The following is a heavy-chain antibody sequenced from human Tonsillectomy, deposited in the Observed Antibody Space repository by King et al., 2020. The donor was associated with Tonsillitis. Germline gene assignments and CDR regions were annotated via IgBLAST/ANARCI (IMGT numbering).Heavy chain of an antibody. CDR2: ISYDGSNK. CDR1: GFTFSSYA. V-gene: IGHV3-30-3*01. Sequence: VQLVESGGGVVQPGRSLRLSCAASGFTFSSYAMHWVRQAPGKGLEWVAVISYDGSNKYYADSVKGRFTISRDNSKNTLYLQMNSLRAEDTAAYYCARESTVTPPYFDYWGQGTLVTVSS. D-gene: IGHD4-11*01. J-gene: IGHJ4*02. CDR3: ARESTVTPPYFDY.